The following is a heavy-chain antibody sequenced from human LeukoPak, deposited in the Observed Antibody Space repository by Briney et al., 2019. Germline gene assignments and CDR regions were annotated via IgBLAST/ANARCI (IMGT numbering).Heavy chain of an antibody. CDR3: ATTPIGVRGVITTYYYYGMDV. CDR1: GFTFSSYA. J-gene: IGHJ6*02. Sequence: GGSLRLSCAASGFTFSSYAMSWVRQAPGKGLEWVSAISGSGGSTYYADSVKGRFTISRDNSKNTLYLQMNSLRAEDTAVYYCATTPIGVRGVITTYYYYGMDVWGQGTTVAVSS. D-gene: IGHD3-10*01. CDR2: ISGSGGST. V-gene: IGHV3-23*01.